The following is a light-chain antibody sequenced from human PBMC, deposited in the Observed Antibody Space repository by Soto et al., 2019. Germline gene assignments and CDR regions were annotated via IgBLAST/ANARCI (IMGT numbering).Light chain of an antibody. Sequence: QSALTQSASVSGSPGQSITISCTGTGSDIGGYNCVSWYQQYPGKAPKLVIYEVTHRPSGVSDRFSGSKSGNTASLTISGLQAEDEADYYCSSYTSISPLYVFGTGTKVTVL. V-gene: IGLV2-14*01. CDR3: SSYTSISPLYV. CDR1: GSDIGGYNC. CDR2: EVT. J-gene: IGLJ1*01.